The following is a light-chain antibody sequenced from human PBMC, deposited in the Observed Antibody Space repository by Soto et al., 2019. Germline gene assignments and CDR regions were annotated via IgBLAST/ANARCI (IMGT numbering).Light chain of an antibody. V-gene: IGKV1-5*03. CDR1: QSIGSW. CDR2: KAS. CDR3: QQCYSYYAWT. J-gene: IGKJ1*01. Sequence: EIQMTQSPSTLSASVGDRVTITCRARQSIGSWLAWYQQKPGKAPKLLIPKASSLESGVPSRFSASGSGTEFTLTISSLQPDDFATYYCQQCYSYYAWTVGQGTKVDSK.